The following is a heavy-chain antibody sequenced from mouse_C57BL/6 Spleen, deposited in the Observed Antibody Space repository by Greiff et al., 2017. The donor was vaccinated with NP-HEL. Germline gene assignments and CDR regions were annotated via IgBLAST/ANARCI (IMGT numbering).Heavy chain of an antibody. D-gene: IGHD1-1*01. Sequence: EVKVEESGGDLVKPGGSLKLSCAASGFTFSSYGMSWVRQTPDKRLEWVATISSGGSYTYYPDSVKGRFTISRDNAKNTLYLQMSSLKSEDTAMYYCARHGVTTVVATDYFDYWGQGTTLTVSS. CDR3: ARHGVTTVVATDYFDY. J-gene: IGHJ2*01. CDR2: ISSGGSYT. V-gene: IGHV5-6*02. CDR1: GFTFSSYG.